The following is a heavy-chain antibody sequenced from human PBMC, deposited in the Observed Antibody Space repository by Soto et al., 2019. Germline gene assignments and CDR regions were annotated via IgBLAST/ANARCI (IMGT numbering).Heavy chain of an antibody. CDR1: GFTFSSYE. CDR2: ISSSGSTT. Sequence: EVQLVESGGGLVQPGGSLRLSCAASGFTFSSYEMNWVRLAPGKGLEWVSYISSSGSTTNYAEPVKGRFTISRDNAKNSLYPEMNRLRAEDKAVYFCATRSGGGGAFDIWGQGTMVTVSS. D-gene: IGHD3-10*01. V-gene: IGHV3-48*03. CDR3: ATRSGGGGAFDI. J-gene: IGHJ3*02.